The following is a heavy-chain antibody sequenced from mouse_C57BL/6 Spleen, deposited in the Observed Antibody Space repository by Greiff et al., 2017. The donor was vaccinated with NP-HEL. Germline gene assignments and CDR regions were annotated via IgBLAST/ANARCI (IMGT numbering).Heavy chain of an antibody. Sequence: VQLQQPGAELVRPGSSVKLSCKASGYTFTSYWMHWVKQRPIQGLEWIGNIDPSDSETHYNQKFKDKATLTVDKSSSTAYMQLSSLTSEDTAVYYCAREVQLYAMDYWGQGTSVTVSS. CDR3: AREVQLYAMDY. D-gene: IGHD1-3*01. CDR2: IDPSDSET. V-gene: IGHV1-52*01. J-gene: IGHJ4*01. CDR1: GYTFTSYW.